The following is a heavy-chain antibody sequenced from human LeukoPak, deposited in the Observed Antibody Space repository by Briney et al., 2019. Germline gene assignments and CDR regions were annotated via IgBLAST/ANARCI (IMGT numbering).Heavy chain of an antibody. V-gene: IGHV4-39*01. CDR2: IYYSGST. CDR3: ARHKGYYGSGSYSPKGPYYFDY. D-gene: IGHD3-10*01. J-gene: IGHJ4*02. CDR1: GGSISSSSYY. Sequence: SETLSLTCTVSGGSISSSSYYLGWIRQPPGKGLEWIGCIYYSGSTYYNPSLKSRVTQSVDTSKSQFSLKLSSVTAADTAVYYRARHKGYYGSGSYSPKGPYYFDYWGQGTLVTVSS.